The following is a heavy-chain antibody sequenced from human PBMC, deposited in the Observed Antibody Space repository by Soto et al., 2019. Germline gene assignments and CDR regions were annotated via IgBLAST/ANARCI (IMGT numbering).Heavy chain of an antibody. CDR1: GFTVSSNY. CDR3: ARNVRAEV. V-gene: IGHV3-53*01. J-gene: IGHJ6*02. CDR2: IYSGGST. Sequence: EVQLVESGGGLIQPGGSLRLSCAASGFTVSSNYMSWVRQAPGKGLEWVSVIYSGGSTYYAGSVKGRFTTSIDNSKSTLYLQMNSLRAEDTAVYYCARNVRAEVWGQGTPVTVSS.